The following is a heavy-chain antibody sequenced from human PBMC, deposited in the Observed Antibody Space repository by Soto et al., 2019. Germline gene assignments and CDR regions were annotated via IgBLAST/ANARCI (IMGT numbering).Heavy chain of an antibody. J-gene: IGHJ6*02. CDR3: ARAGLRYFDWLFSTRPTAYYYYGMDV. Sequence: PGGSLRLSCAASGFTFSSYAMHWVRQAPGKGLEWVAVISYDGSNKYYADSVKGRFTISRDNSKNTLYLQMNSLRAEDTAVYYCARAGLRYFDWLFSTRPTAYYYYGMDVWGQGTTVTVS. CDR1: GFTFSSYA. CDR2: ISYDGSNK. V-gene: IGHV3-30-3*01. D-gene: IGHD3-9*01.